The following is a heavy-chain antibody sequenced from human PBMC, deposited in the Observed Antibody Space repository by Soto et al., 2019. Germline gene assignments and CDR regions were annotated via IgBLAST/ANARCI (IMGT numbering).Heavy chain of an antibody. J-gene: IGHJ5*02. CDR1: GGTFSSYT. CDR3: ARDGVAVAGTWWFDP. Sequence: SVKVSCKASGGTFSSYTISWVRQAPGQGLEWMGRIIPILGIANYAQKFQGRVTITADKSTSTAYMELSSLRSEDTAVYYCARDGVAVAGTWWFDPWGQGTLVTVSS. CDR2: IIPILGIA. V-gene: IGHV1-69*04. D-gene: IGHD6-19*01.